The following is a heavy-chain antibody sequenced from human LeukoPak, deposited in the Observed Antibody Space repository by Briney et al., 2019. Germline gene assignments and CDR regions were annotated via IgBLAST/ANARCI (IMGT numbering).Heavy chain of an antibody. D-gene: IGHD5-12*01. J-gene: IGHJ5*02. CDR1: GLTFSNSW. CDR3: ARDLGLRGST. Sequence: GGSLSLSCEASGLTFSNSWMHGVRQIPGKGLVWVSRMYGDMRDISYADSVKGRFTISRDNAKNTVYLQMNSLRGEDTAVYYCARDLGLRGSTWGQGTLVTVSS. V-gene: IGHV3-74*01. CDR2: MYGDMRDI.